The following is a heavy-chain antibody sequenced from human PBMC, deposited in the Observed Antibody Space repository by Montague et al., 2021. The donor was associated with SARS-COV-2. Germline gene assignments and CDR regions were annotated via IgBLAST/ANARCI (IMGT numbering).Heavy chain of an antibody. D-gene: IGHD2-15*01. CDR3: ARHRRGGAVVGDPNCFDP. Sequence: SETLSLTCTVSGGSVSSGGYYWGWIRQPPGKGLEWIGSIYNSGSTSYNPSLKSRVSISADTSKNQFSLRLGSVTAADTAVYYCARHRRGGAVVGDPNCFDPWGQGTLVTVSS. J-gene: IGHJ5*02. CDR1: GGSVSSGGYY. V-gene: IGHV4-39*01. CDR2: IYNSGST.